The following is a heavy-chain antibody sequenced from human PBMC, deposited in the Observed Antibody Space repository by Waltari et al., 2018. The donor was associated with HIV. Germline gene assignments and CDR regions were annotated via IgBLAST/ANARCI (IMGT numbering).Heavy chain of an antibody. Sequence: QVQLVQSGAEVKKPGASVKVSCKASGYTFTSYDINWVRQATGQGLEWSGWMNTTSGNTGDAQKFQGRVNMPRNTSISTAYMELSSLRSEDTAVYYWARTAGGGPYYYYGMDVWGQGTTVTVSS. D-gene: IGHD2-15*01. CDR3: ARTAGGGPYYYYGMDV. V-gene: IGHV1-8*01. CDR2: MNTTSGNT. J-gene: IGHJ6*02. CDR1: GYTFTSYD.